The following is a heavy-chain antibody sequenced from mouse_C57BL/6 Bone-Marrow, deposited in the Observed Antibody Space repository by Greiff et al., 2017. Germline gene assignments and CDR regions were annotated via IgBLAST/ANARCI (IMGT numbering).Heavy chain of an antibody. CDR3: ARQGNYDYAMDY. Sequence: EVQVVESGGGLVQPGGSLKLSCAASGFTFSDYYMYWVRQTPEKRLEWVAYISNGGGSTYYPDTVKGRFTISRDNAKSTRYLQRSRLKSEDTAIYYYARQGNYDYAMDYWGQGTSVTVSS. CDR2: ISNGGGST. CDR1: GFTFSDYY. J-gene: IGHJ4*01. D-gene: IGHD2-1*01. V-gene: IGHV5-12*01.